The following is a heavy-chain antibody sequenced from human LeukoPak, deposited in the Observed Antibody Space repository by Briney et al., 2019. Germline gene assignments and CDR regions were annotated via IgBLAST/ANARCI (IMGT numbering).Heavy chain of an antibody. D-gene: IGHD6-13*01. CDR2: ISGSGGST. Sequence: GGSLRLSCAASGFTFSSYAMSWVRQAPGKGLEWVSAISGSGGSTYYADSVKGRFTISRDNSKNTLYLQMNSLRAEDTAVYYCAKVGARYSSSWYNDYWGQGTLVTVSS. J-gene: IGHJ4*02. V-gene: IGHV3-23*01. CDR3: AKVGARYSSSWYNDY. CDR1: GFTFSSYA.